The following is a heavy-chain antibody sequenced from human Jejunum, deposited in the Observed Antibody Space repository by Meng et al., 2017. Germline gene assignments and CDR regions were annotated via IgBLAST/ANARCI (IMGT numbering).Heavy chain of an antibody. CDR1: GFTFSSYW. CDR2: ISEDGSDT. CDR3: LKGWTSGSGGGDY. V-gene: IGHV3-74*01. D-gene: IGHD3-10*01. Sequence: GGSLRLSCAASGFTFSSYWMHWVRQARGKGLVGVSRISEDGSDTNYADSVKGRFTISRDNAKNTLFLQMNSLRAEDTAVYYCLKGWTSGSGGGDYWGQGTLVTVSS. J-gene: IGHJ4*02.